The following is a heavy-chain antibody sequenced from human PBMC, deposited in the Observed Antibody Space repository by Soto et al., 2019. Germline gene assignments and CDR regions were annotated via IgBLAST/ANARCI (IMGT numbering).Heavy chain of an antibody. CDR3: ARDLGYSSSWVFDY. Sequence: GGSLRLSCAASGFTFSSYGMNWVRQAPGKGLEWVSSISSSSSYIYYADSVKGRFTISRDNAKNSLYLQMNSLRAEDTAVYYCARDLGYSSSWVFDYWGQGTLVTVSS. CDR1: GFTFSSYG. D-gene: IGHD6-13*01. CDR2: ISSSSSYI. J-gene: IGHJ4*02. V-gene: IGHV3-21*01.